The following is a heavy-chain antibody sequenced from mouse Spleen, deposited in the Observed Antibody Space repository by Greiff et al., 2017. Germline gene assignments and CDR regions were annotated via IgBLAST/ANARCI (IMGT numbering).Heavy chain of an antibody. CDR1: GFTFSSYA. V-gene: IGHV5-9-3*01. J-gene: IGHJ2*01. CDR3: ARHFDPYYFDY. CDR2: ISSGGSYT. Sequence: EVNVVESGGGLVKPGGSLKLSCAASGFTFSSYAMSWVRQTPEKRLEWVATISSGGSYTYYPDSVKGRFTISRDNAKNTLYLQMSSLRSEDTAMYYCARHFDPYYFDYWGQGTTLTVSS.